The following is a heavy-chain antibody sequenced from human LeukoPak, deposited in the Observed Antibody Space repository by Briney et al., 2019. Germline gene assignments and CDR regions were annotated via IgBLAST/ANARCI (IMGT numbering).Heavy chain of an antibody. V-gene: IGHV3-30-3*01. D-gene: IGHD6-19*01. Sequence: PGRSLRLSCAASGFTFSSYAMHWVRQTPGKGLEWVADISYDGSNKFFADSVKGRFTISRDNSKNTLYLQMNSLRAEDTAVYYCARDLRGALAGTRSYYFDSWGQGTLVTVSS. CDR2: ISYDGSNK. CDR1: GFTFSSYA. CDR3: ARDLRGALAGTRSYYFDS. J-gene: IGHJ4*02.